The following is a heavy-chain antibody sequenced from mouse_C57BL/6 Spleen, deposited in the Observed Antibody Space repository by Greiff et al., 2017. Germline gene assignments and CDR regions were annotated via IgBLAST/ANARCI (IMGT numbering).Heavy chain of an antibody. J-gene: IGHJ2*01. V-gene: IGHV1-80*01. D-gene: IGHD1-1*01. CDR1: GSAFSSYG. Sequence: VQLQQSGAELAKPGASVKISCKASGSAFSSYGMNCVKQRPGKGLEWIRHIYPGDGATTYNGKFKGKATLTADKSSSTTYMQLSSLTSEDSAVYFCARGDYGMDYWGQGTTLTVSS. CDR2: IYPGDGAT. CDR3: ARGDYGMDY.